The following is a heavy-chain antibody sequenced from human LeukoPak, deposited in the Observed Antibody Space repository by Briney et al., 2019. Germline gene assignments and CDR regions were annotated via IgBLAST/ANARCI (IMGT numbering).Heavy chain of an antibody. CDR1: GGSFSGYY. CDR3: ATGGFMVRGVLDY. V-gene: IGHV4-34*01. J-gene: IGHJ4*02. CDR2: INHSGSK. D-gene: IGHD3-10*01. Sequence: SETLSLTCAVYGGSFSGYYCSWLRQPPGKGMEWIGEINHSGSKNYNPPLKSRVTISVDTSKNQFSLKLSSVTVADTAVYYCATGGFMVRGVLDYWGQGTLVTVSS.